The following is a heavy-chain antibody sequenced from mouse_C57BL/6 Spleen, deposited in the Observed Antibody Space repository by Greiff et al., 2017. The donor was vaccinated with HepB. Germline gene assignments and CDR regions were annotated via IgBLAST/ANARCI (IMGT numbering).Heavy chain of an antibody. CDR3: ARNGYYTFYFDY. CDR1: GFTFNDYG. Sequence: EVKLVESGGGLVKPGGSLKLSCAASGFTFNDYGMHWVRQAPEKGLEWVAYISSGSSTIYYADTVKGRFTISRDNAKNTLFLQMTRLRSEDTAMYYCARNGYYTFYFDYWGQGTTLTVSS. D-gene: IGHD2-3*01. V-gene: IGHV5-17*01. J-gene: IGHJ2*01. CDR2: ISSGSSTI.